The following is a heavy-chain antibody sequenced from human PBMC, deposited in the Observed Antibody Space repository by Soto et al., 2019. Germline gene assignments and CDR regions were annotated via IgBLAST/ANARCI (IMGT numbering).Heavy chain of an antibody. CDR1: GYTFTSYY. D-gene: IGHD4-17*01. J-gene: IGHJ4*02. Sequence: QVQLVQSGAEVKKPGASVKVSCKASGYTFTSYYMHWVRQAPGQGLEWMGIINPSGGSTRYAQKLQGRITMTRDTSTSTVYMELSSLRSEDTAVYYCARDQGNYGGNSAVGGILGWGQGTLVTVSS. CDR2: INPSGGST. CDR3: ARDQGNYGGNSAVGGILG. V-gene: IGHV1-46*01.